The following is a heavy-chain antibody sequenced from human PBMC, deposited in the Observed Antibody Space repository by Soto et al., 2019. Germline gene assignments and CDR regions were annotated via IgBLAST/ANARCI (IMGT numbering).Heavy chain of an antibody. CDR3: ARDPFDY. Sequence: XGSLRLSCAAAGFTFSTYAMSWVRQAPGKGLEWVSTITGSGGSTYYADSVKGRFPISRDNSKNTVYLQMDSLRAEDTAVYYCARDPFDYWGQGTLVTVSS. CDR2: ITGSGGST. V-gene: IGHV3-23*01. J-gene: IGHJ4*02. CDR1: GFTFSTYA.